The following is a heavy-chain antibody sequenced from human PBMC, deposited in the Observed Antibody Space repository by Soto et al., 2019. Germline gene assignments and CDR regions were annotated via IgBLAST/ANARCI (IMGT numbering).Heavy chain of an antibody. V-gene: IGHV6-1*01. D-gene: IGHD2-8*01. CDR1: GDSVSSNSAA. J-gene: IGHJ6*02. CDR3: ARGIVLMVYAIPSPRYGMDV. CDR2: TYYRSKWYN. Sequence: SQTLSLTCAISGDSVSSNSAAWNWIRQSPSRGLEWLGRTYYRSKWYNDYAVSVKSRITINPDTSKNQFSLQLNSVTPEDTAVCYCARGIVLMVYAIPSPRYGMDVWGQGTTVTVSS.